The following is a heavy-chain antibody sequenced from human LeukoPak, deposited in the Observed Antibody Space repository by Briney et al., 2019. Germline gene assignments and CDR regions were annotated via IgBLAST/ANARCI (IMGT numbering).Heavy chain of an antibody. Sequence: GGSLRLSCAASGFTFSSYSMNWVRQAPGKGLEWISYISSSSDTIYYADSVKGQFTISRDNAKNSLYLQVNNLRAEDTAVYYCARVYYDYVWGSYRRYFDYWGQGTLVTVSS. CDR3: ARVYYDYVWGSYRRYFDY. CDR1: GFTFSSYS. D-gene: IGHD3-16*02. V-gene: IGHV3-48*01. CDR2: ISSSSDTI. J-gene: IGHJ4*02.